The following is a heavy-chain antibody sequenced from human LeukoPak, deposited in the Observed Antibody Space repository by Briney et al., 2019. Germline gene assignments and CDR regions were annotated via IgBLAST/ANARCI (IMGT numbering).Heavy chain of an antibody. D-gene: IGHD3-10*01. CDR3: ARAMVRAAIIKHPLTHFDY. V-gene: IGHV3-33*08. Sequence: GGSLRLSCAASGFTFSSYAMSWVRQAPGKGLEWVAVIWFDGSNKYYADSVKGRFTISRDNSKNTLYLQMNSLRAADTAVYYCARAMVRAAIIKHPLTHFDYWGQGTLVTVSS. J-gene: IGHJ4*02. CDR1: GFTFSSYA. CDR2: IWFDGSNK.